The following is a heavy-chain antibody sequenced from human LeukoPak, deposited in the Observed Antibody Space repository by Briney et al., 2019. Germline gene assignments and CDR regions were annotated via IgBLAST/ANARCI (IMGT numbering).Heavy chain of an antibody. CDR1: GFTFSSYG. J-gene: IGHJ4*02. CDR2: ISYDGSNK. Sequence: PGGSLRLSRAASGFTFSSYGTRWVRQAPGKGLEWVAVISYDGSNKYYADSVKGRFTISRDNSKNTLYVQMHSLRAEDTAVYYCAKSPVRSGWAIDYWGQGTLVTVSS. CDR3: AKSPVRSGWAIDY. D-gene: IGHD6-19*01. V-gene: IGHV3-30*18.